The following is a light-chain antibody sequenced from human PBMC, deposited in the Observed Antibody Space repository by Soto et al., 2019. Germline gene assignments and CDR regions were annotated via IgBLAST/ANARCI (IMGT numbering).Light chain of an antibody. CDR1: QSVSSY. Sequence: EIVLTQSPATLSLSPGERATLSWRASQSVSSYLAWYQQNPGQAPRLLIYDASNRATGIPARFSGSGSGTDFTLTISSLEPEDFAVYYCQQRSNWPRSITFGQGTRLEIK. CDR2: DAS. CDR3: QQRSNWPRSIT. J-gene: IGKJ5*01. V-gene: IGKV3-11*01.